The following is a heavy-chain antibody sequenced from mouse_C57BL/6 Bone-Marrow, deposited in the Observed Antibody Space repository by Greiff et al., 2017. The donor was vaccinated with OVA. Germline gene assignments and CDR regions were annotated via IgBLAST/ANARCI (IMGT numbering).Heavy chain of an antibody. Sequence: EVQLQESGPGLVKPSQSLSLTCSVTGYSITSGYYWNWIRQFPGNKLEWMGYISYDGSNNYNPSLKNRISITRDTSKNQFFLKLNSVTTEDTATYYCARGPDGYYGFAYWGQGTLVTVSA. D-gene: IGHD2-3*01. J-gene: IGHJ3*01. V-gene: IGHV3-6*01. CDR1: GYSITSGYY. CDR3: ARGPDGYYGFAY. CDR2: ISYDGSN.